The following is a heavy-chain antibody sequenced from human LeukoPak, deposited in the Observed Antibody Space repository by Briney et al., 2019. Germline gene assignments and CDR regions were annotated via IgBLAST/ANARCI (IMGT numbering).Heavy chain of an antibody. J-gene: IGHJ6*02. V-gene: IGHV3-9*01. CDR1: GFTFDEYA. D-gene: IGHD2-8*01. CDR3: TKDCRATLNGYNGMDV. CDR2: LNWNSGNK. Sequence: GRSLRLSCAASGFTFDEYAIHWVRQAPGKGLEWVSGLNWNSGNKGYADSVKGRFTISRDNAKKALYLEMNSLRAEDTALYYCTKDCRATLNGYNGMDVWGQGTTVTVSS.